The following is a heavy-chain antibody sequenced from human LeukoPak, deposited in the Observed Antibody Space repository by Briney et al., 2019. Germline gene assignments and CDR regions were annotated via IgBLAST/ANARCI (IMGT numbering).Heavy chain of an antibody. D-gene: IGHD5-12*01. V-gene: IGHV4-34*01. Sequence: SETLSPTCAVYGGSFSGYYWSWIRQPPGKGLEWIGEINHSGSTNYNPSLKSRVTISVDTSKNQFSLKLSSVTAADTAVYYCARGRVIVDIVATTPRLASPDYWGQGTLVTVSS. CDR2: INHSGST. J-gene: IGHJ4*02. CDR1: GGSFSGYY. CDR3: ARGRVIVDIVATTPRLASPDY.